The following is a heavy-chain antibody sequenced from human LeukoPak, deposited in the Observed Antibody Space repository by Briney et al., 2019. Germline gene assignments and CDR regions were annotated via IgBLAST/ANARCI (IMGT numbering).Heavy chain of an antibody. CDR1: GFTFSNYW. D-gene: IGHD5-24*01. Sequence: PGGSLRLACAASGFTFSNYWMSWVRQAPGKGLEWVASIRYDGRGKDYVESQKGRRTNSRDDAKNSLFLQMNSWRAEDMAVYYCARGPPVEVASREGLYFDYWGQGTLVTVSS. J-gene: IGHJ4*02. CDR2: IRYDGRGK. CDR3: ARGPPVEVASREGLYFDY. V-gene: IGHV3-7*04.